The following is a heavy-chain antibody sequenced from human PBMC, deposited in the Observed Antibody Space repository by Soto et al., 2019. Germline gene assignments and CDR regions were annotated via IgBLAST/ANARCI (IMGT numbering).Heavy chain of an antibody. Sequence: SETLSLTYTVSGGSISSYYWSWIRQPPGKGLEWIGYIYYSGSTNYNPSLKSRVTISVDTSKNQFSLKLSSVTAADTAVYYCARVSPRIFGVVIDFDYWGQGTLVTVSS. D-gene: IGHD3-3*01. CDR3: ARVSPRIFGVVIDFDY. CDR2: IYYSGST. CDR1: GGSISSYY. V-gene: IGHV4-59*01. J-gene: IGHJ4*02.